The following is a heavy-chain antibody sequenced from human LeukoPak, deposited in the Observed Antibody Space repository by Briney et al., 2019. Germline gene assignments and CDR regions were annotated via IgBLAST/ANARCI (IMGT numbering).Heavy chain of an antibody. CDR1: GFIFGDHA. J-gene: IGHJ6*02. Sequence: PGGSLRLSCTAFGFIFGDHAMSWVRQAPGKGLEWVGFIRSKAYRGTTEYAASVKGRFTISRDDSIGIAHLQMNSLRTEDTAVYYCTRGPIDLWLHNGMDVWGQVTTVIVSS. CDR2: IRSKAYRGTT. CDR3: TRGPIDLWLHNGMDV. V-gene: IGHV3-49*04. D-gene: IGHD3-10*01.